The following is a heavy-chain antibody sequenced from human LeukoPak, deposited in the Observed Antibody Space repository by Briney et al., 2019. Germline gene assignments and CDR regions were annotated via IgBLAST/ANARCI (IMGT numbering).Heavy chain of an antibody. D-gene: IGHD3-3*01. CDR2: IYADGST. J-gene: IGHJ4*02. CDR1: GFTFSSYE. V-gene: IGHV3-66*04. Sequence: GGSLRLSCAASGFTFSSYEMNWVRQAPGKGLEWVSLIYADGSTHYTDSVKGRFSISRDNSQNTVYLQMNSLRGEDTAVYFCAKRSVPGRPGYWGQGTLVTVSS. CDR3: AKRSVPGRPGY.